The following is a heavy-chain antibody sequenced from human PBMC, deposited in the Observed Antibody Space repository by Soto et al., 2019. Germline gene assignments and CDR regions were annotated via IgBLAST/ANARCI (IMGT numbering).Heavy chain of an antibody. Sequence: QVQLVQSGAEVKKPGSSVKVSCKASGGTFSDQAFIWVRQAPGQGLEWMGVILPVFGTPNYAQKFQGRVTITADESTSTAYMELSSLRSDDTAIYYCARASMFGEFISYFFDYWGQGTLVTVSS. CDR1: GGTFSDQA. CDR2: ILPVFGTP. V-gene: IGHV1-69*01. J-gene: IGHJ4*02. D-gene: IGHD3-16*02. CDR3: ARASMFGEFISYFFDY.